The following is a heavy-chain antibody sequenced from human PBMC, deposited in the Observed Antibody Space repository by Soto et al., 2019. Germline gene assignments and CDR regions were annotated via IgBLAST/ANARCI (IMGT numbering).Heavy chain of an antibody. CDR3: AKGSQAAAVLDH. J-gene: IGHJ4*02. D-gene: IGHD6-25*01. V-gene: IGHV3-30*18. Sequence: QVQLVESGGGVVQPGRSLKLSCTTSGFTFSLYGMHWVRQAPGKGLEWLAVISFDAKNIYYADSVKGRFTISRDNSKITLFLQMSHLRADDTAVYFCAKGSQAAAVLDHWGQGALVTVAS. CDR1: GFTFSLYG. CDR2: ISFDAKNI.